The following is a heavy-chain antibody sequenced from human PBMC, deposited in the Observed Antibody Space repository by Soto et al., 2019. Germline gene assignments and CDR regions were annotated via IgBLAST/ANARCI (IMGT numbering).Heavy chain of an antibody. J-gene: IGHJ5*02. Sequence: SETLSLTCTVSGGSVSSGGYYWSWIRQLPGKGLECIGYIYYSGSTYYNPSLKSRLTISMDTSKNEFSLKLSSVTAADTAVYYCARVPQYYHTSGAMPGRFDPWGQGTPVTVSS. D-gene: IGHD3-10*01. CDR2: IYYSGST. CDR3: ARVPQYYHTSGAMPGRFDP. V-gene: IGHV4-31*03. CDR1: GGSVSSGGYY.